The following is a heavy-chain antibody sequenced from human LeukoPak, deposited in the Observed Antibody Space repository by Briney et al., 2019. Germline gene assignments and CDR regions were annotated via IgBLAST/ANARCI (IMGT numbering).Heavy chain of an antibody. J-gene: IGHJ6*03. CDR3: ARDSSSWAGHYYYMDV. CDR1: GGPISSYY. V-gene: IGHV4-59*01. D-gene: IGHD6-13*01. Sequence: PSETLSLTCTVSGGPISSYYWSWIRQPPGKGLEWIGYIYYSGSTNYNPSLKSRVTISVDTSKNQFSLKLSSVTAADTAVYYCARDSSSWAGHYYYMDVWGKGTTVTVS. CDR2: IYYSGST.